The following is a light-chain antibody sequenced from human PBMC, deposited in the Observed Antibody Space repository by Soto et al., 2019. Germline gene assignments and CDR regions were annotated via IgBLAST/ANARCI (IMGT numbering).Light chain of an antibody. V-gene: IGKV3-20*01. Sequence: IVLTQSPGTLSLSPGARATLSCRASQSVSSSYLAWYQQKPGQAPRLLIYGASNRATAIPDRFSGSGSGTDFTLTISRLEPEDFAVYYCQQYDDSPVTFGQGTKVEIK. CDR3: QQYDDSPVT. CDR1: QSVSSSY. CDR2: GAS. J-gene: IGKJ1*01.